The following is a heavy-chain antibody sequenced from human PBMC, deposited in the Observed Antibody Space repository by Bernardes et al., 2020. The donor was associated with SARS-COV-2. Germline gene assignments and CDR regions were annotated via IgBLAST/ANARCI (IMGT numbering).Heavy chain of an antibody. CDR1: GGSISSYY. Sequence: WESLRLTCTVSGGSISSYYWSWIRQPPGKGLEWIGYIYYSGSTNYNPSLKSRVTISVDTSKNQFSLKLSSVTAADTAVYYCARSMGPYFDYWGQGTLVTVSS. J-gene: IGHJ4*02. CDR2: IYYSGST. D-gene: IGHD2-21*01. V-gene: IGHV4-59*01. CDR3: ARSMGPYFDY.